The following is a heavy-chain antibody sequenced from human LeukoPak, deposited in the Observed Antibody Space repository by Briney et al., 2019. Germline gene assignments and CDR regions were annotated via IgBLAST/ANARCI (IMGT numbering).Heavy chain of an antibody. CDR3: AKGMEWELLIAFDY. V-gene: IGHV3-23*01. CDR2: ISGSGGST. J-gene: IGHJ4*02. CDR1: GFTFSSYA. D-gene: IGHD1-26*01. Sequence: PGGSLRLSCAASGFTFSSYAMSWVRQAPGKGLEWVSAISGSGGSTYYADSVRGRFTISRDNSKNTLYLQMNSLGAEDTAVYYCAKGMEWELLIAFDYWGQGTLVTVSS.